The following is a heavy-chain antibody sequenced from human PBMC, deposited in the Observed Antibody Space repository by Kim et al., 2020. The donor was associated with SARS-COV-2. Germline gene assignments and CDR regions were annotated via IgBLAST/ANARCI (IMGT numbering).Heavy chain of an antibody. D-gene: IGHD3-22*01. CDR2: ISWDGGST. Sequence: GGSLRLSCAASGFTFDDYTMHWVRQAPGKGLEWVSLISWDGGSTYYADSVKGRFTISRDNSKNSLYLQMNSLRTEDTALYYCAKDIYTYYYDSSEGSDAFDIWGQGTMVTVSS. CDR1: GFTFDDYT. J-gene: IGHJ3*02. CDR3: AKDIYTYYYDSSEGSDAFDI. V-gene: IGHV3-43*01.